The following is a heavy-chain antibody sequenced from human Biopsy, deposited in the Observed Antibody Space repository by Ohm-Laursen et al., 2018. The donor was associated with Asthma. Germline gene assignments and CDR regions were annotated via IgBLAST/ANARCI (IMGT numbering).Heavy chain of an antibody. D-gene: IGHD3-9*01. Sequence: ASVKVSCKASGYNFISFAIHWVRQAPGQRLGWMGWVNTGNGDTQYSQKFQGRVTITRDTSASTAYMELRSLRSEDTATYYCARTYCDFLTGQVKDVFGVWGQGTMVTVSS. CDR3: ARTYCDFLTGQVKDVFGV. J-gene: IGHJ3*01. CDR2: VNTGNGDT. V-gene: IGHV1-3*04. CDR1: GYNFISFA.